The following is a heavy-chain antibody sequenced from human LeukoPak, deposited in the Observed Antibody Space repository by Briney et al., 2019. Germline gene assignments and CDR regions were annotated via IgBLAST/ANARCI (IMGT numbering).Heavy chain of an antibody. CDR2: IHASGNT. D-gene: IGHD5-18*01. Sequence: SESLSLTCTVSGGSISSYYWTWIRQPAGKGLEYLGSIHASGNTYYNPSLNSRVAISIDTSKNPFSLKVSSVAAADTAVYYCARDLGYGYYFYYYLDVWGKGTTVTVFS. V-gene: IGHV4-4*07. CDR3: ARDLGYGYYFYYYLDV. J-gene: IGHJ6*03. CDR1: GGSISSYY.